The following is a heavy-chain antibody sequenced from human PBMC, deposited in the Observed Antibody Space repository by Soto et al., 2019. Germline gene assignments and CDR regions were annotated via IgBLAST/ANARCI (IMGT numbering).Heavy chain of an antibody. CDR2: IYSSGGT. CDR1: GGSMTSYY. Sequence: SETLSLTCTVSGGSMTSYYWSWIRQSPGKGLEWIGNIYSSGGTNYNPSLKSRVTISLDTSKNQFSLKLASVTAADTAMYYCARAEKWLVPYFFGYWGQGTLVNVSS. V-gene: IGHV4-59*01. CDR3: ARAEKWLVPYFFGY. J-gene: IGHJ4*02. D-gene: IGHD6-19*01.